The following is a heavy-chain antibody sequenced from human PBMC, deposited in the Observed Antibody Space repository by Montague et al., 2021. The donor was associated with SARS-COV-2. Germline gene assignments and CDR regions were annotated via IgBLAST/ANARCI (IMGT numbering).Heavy chain of an antibody. D-gene: IGHD3-10*01. J-gene: IGHJ5*02. Sequence: SETLSLTCTVSGYSISSGYYWGWIRQPPGKGLEWIGSIYHSGSTYYNPXXKSRVTISVDTSKNQFPLKLSSVTAADTAVYYCARDCYDYGSGSYQRWFDPWGQGTLVTVSS. CDR3: ARDCYDYGSGSYQRWFDP. CDR1: GYSISSGYY. V-gene: IGHV4-38-2*02. CDR2: IYHSGST.